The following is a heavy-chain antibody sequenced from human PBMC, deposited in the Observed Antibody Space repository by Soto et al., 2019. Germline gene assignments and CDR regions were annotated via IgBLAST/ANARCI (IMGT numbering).Heavy chain of an antibody. D-gene: IGHD3-16*02. CDR1: AFTFSTYG. Sequence: QVQLVESGGGVVQPGRSLRLSCAASAFTFSTYGMHWVRQAPGKGLEWVARISYDGSEKVYADSVKGRFTISRDNSKDTLYLQMNSLRAEDTAVFYCAKEDHRARSFDYWGQGTLVTVSS. J-gene: IGHJ4*02. CDR2: ISYDGSEK. CDR3: AKEDHRARSFDY. V-gene: IGHV3-30*18.